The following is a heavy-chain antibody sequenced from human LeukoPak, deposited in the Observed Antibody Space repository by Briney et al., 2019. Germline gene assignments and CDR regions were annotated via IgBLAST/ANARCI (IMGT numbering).Heavy chain of an antibody. J-gene: IGHJ3*02. CDR1: GFTFSSYA. D-gene: IGHD2-8*01. V-gene: IGHV3-64*01. Sequence: PEGSLRLSCAASGFTFSSYAMHWVRQAPGKGLEYVSAISSNGGSTYYANSVKGRFTISRDNSKNTLYLQMGSLRAEDMAVYYCATSENVYDPDAFDIWGQGTMVTVSS. CDR3: ATSENVYDPDAFDI. CDR2: ISSNGGST.